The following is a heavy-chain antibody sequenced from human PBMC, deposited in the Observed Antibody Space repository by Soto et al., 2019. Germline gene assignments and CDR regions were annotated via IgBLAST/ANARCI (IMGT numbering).Heavy chain of an antibody. Sequence: QAGGSLRLSCAASGFTFSSYGMHWVRQAPGKGLEWVAVISYDGSNKYYADSVKGRFTISRDNSKNTLYLQMNSLRAEDTAVYYCAKDLEYSSSPLGYYYYGMDVWGQGTTVTVSS. V-gene: IGHV3-30*18. J-gene: IGHJ6*02. CDR1: GFTFSSYG. CDR2: ISYDGSNK. D-gene: IGHD6-6*01. CDR3: AKDLEYSSSPLGYYYYGMDV.